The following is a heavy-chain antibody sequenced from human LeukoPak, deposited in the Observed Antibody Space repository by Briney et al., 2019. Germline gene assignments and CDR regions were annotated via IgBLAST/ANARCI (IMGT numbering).Heavy chain of an antibody. Sequence: PGGSLRLSCAASGFTFSDYGMHWVRQAPGKGLEWVAVIWNDSTKKYYADSVKGRFTISRDNSKNTLYLQMNSLGVEDTAVYYWARGPPQTPDSSSWGYYGMDVWGQGTTVTVSS. CDR1: GFTFSDYG. CDR3: ARGPPQTPDSSSWGYYGMDV. CDR2: IWNDSTKK. D-gene: IGHD3-22*01. J-gene: IGHJ6*02. V-gene: IGHV3-33*01.